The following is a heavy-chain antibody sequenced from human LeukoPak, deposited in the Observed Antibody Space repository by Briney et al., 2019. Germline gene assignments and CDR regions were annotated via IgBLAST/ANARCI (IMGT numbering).Heavy chain of an antibody. D-gene: IGHD3-3*01. V-gene: IGHV1-46*01. J-gene: IGHJ4*02. CDR1: GYTFTSYY. Sequence: GASVKVSCKASGYTFTSYYMHWVRQAPGQGLEWMGIINPSGGSTSYAQKFQGRVTMTRDTSTSTVYMELSSLRSEDTAVCYCARDVTIFGVVIYLDYWGQGTLVTVSS. CDR2: INPSGGST. CDR3: ARDVTIFGVVIYLDY.